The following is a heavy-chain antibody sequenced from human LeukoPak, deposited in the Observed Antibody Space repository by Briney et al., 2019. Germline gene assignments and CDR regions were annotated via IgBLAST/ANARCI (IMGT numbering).Heavy chain of an antibody. CDR3: ARDFRLMDDY. CDR1: GYTFADYY. D-gene: IGHD3-16*01. V-gene: IGHV1-2*02. Sequence: ASVKVSCKASGYTFADYYMHWVRQAPRKELEWMGWINPNSGGTNYAQKFQGRVTMTRNTSISTAYMELSRLRSDDTAVYYCARDFRLMDDYWGQGTLVTVSS. J-gene: IGHJ4*02. CDR2: INPNSGGT.